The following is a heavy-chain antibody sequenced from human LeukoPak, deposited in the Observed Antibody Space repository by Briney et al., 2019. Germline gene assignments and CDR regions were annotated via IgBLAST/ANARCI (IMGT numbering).Heavy chain of an antibody. D-gene: IGHD1/OR15-1a*01. V-gene: IGHV1-69*05. CDR2: IIPIFGTA. CDR1: GGTFSSYA. Sequence: GASVKVSCKASGGTFSSYAISWVRQAPGQGLEWMGGIIPIFGTANYAQKFQGRVTITTDESTSTAYMELSSLRSEDTAVYYCARSRHTPNNIITSAVRHYYYYMDVWGKGTTVTVSS. J-gene: IGHJ6*03. CDR3: ARSRHTPNNIITSAVRHYYYYMDV.